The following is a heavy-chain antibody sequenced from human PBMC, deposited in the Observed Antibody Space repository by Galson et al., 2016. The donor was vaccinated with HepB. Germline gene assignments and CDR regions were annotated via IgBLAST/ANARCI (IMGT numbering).Heavy chain of an antibody. D-gene: IGHD3-3*01. Sequence: SVKVSCKASRGTFYNYAISWVRQAPGQGLEWMAGIIPIFGTAKYAQTFQGRVTITADESTNTVYMELSSLRSDDTAVYYCARNRFAGFWSGYSDFWGQGTLVTVSS. CDR3: ARNRFAGFWSGYSDF. V-gene: IGHV1-69*13. CDR2: IIPIFGTA. J-gene: IGHJ4*02. CDR1: RGTFYNYA.